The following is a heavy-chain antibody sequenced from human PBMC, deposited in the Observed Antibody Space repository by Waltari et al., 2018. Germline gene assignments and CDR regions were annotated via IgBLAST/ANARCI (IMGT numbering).Heavy chain of an antibody. J-gene: IGHJ4*02. Sequence: QVQLVESGGGVVQPGRSLRLSCAASGFTFSSYGMHWVRQAPGKGLEWVGGVWYDGSNKYYADSVKGRFTISRDNSKNTLYLQMNSLRAEDTAVYYCASEGGSTGEYFDYWGQGTLVTVSS. V-gene: IGHV3-33*08. CDR3: ASEGGSTGEYFDY. D-gene: IGHD7-27*01. CDR1: GFTFSSYG. CDR2: VWYDGSNK.